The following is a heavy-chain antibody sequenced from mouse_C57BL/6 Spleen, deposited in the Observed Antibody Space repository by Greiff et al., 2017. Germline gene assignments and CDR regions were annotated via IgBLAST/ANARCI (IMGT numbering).Heavy chain of an antibody. CDR2: INPNNGGT. J-gene: IGHJ4*01. D-gene: IGHD1-3*01. CDR1: GYTFTDYN. Sequence: EVQLQQSGPELVKPGASVKMSCKASGYTFTDYNMHWVKQSHGKSLEWIGYINPNNGGTSYNQKFKGKATLTVNKSSSTAYMELRSLTSEDSAVYYCARFGVYDYNAMDYWGQGTSVTVSS. CDR3: ARFGVYDYNAMDY. V-gene: IGHV1-22*01.